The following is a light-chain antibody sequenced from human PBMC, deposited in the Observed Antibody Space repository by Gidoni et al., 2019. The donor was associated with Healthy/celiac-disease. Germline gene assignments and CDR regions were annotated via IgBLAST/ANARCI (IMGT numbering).Light chain of an antibody. CDR3: QAWDSSTAV. J-gene: IGLJ2*01. Sequence: YELTQPPSVSLSPGQTASITCSGDKLGDKYACWYQQKPGQSPVLVIYQDSKRPSGIPERFSGSNSGNTATLTISGTQAMDEADYYCQAWDSSTAVFGGGTKLTVL. CDR2: QDS. CDR1: KLGDKY. V-gene: IGLV3-1*01.